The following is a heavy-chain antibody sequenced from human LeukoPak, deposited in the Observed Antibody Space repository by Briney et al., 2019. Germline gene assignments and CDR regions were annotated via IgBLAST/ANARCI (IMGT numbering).Heavy chain of an antibody. J-gene: IGHJ3*02. CDR3: ARDGYNFPDDAFDI. D-gene: IGHD5-24*01. Sequence: SETLSLTCTVSGGSIRSSSYYWGWIRQPPGKGLEWIGSIYYSGSTYYNPSLKSRVTISVDTSKNQFSLKLSSVTAADTAVYYCARDGYNFPDDAFDIWGQGTMVTVSS. CDR1: GGSIRSSSYY. CDR2: IYYSGST. V-gene: IGHV4-39*02.